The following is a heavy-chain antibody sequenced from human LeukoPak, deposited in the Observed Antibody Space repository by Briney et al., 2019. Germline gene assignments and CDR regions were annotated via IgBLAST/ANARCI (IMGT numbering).Heavy chain of an antibody. D-gene: IGHD3-22*01. Sequence: PGGSLRLSCAASGFTVSSNYMSWVRQAPGKGLEWVSVIYSGGSTYYADSVKGRFTISRDNSKNTLYLQMNSLRAEDTAVYYCARDDYDSSGYGDYYGMDVWGQGTTVTVSS. CDR3: ARDDYDSSGYGDYYGMDV. CDR1: GFTVSSNY. J-gene: IGHJ6*02. V-gene: IGHV3-53*01. CDR2: IYSGGST.